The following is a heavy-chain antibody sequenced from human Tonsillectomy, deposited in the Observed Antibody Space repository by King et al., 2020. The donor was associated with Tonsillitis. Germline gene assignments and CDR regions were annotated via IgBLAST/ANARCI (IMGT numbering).Heavy chain of an antibody. Sequence: QVQLVESGGGLVKPGGSLRLSCGASGFTLSDYYMSWIRQAPGKGLEWVSFISSRGTTIYYADSLKGRFTISRDIAKNSLYLQMNSLTAEDTAVYYCAREAYYDSKRANYYYGMDVWGQGTTVTVSS. D-gene: IGHD3-22*01. CDR2: ISSRGTTI. J-gene: IGHJ6*02. V-gene: IGHV3-11*01. CDR3: AREAYYDSKRANYYYGMDV. CDR1: GFTLSDYY.